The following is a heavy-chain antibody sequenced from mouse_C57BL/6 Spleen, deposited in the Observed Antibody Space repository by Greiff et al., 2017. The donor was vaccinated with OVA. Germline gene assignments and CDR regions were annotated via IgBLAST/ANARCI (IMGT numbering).Heavy chain of an antibody. V-gene: IGHV1-50*01. CDR2: IDPSDSYT. J-gene: IGHJ3*01. CDR3: ARSGYYSNYVWFAY. D-gene: IGHD2-5*01. CDR1: GYTFPSYW. Sequence: QLPQPGAELVKPGASVKLSCKASGYTFPSYWMQWVTQRPGQGLEWIGEIDPSDSYTNSTQKFTGKATLTVDTSSSTAYMQLSSLTSEDSAVYYGARSGYYSNYVWFAYWGQGTLVTVSA.